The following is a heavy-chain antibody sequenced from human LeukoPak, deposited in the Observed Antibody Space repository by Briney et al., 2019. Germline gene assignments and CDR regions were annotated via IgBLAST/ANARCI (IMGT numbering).Heavy chain of an antibody. CDR1: GGSFSGYY. Sequence: SETLSLTCAVYGGSFSGYYWSWIRQPPGKGLEWIGYIYYSGSTNYNPSLKSRVTISVDTSKNQFSLKLSSVTAADTAVYYCAGQTTVTSVDYWGQGTLVTVSS. CDR3: AGQTTVTSVDY. V-gene: IGHV4-59*01. D-gene: IGHD4-17*01. J-gene: IGHJ4*02. CDR2: IYYSGST.